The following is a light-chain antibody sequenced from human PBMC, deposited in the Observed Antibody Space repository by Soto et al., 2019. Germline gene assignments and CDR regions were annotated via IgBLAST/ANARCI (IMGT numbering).Light chain of an antibody. V-gene: IGKV1-39*01. Sequence: DIQMTQSPSSLSASVGDRVTITCRASQRISSYLNWYQQKPGKAPKLLIYAASSLQSGVPSRFSGSGSGTDFTLTISSLQPEDFATYYCQQSYSTQITFGGGTKVEIK. CDR3: QQSYSTQIT. CDR1: QRISSY. J-gene: IGKJ4*01. CDR2: AAS.